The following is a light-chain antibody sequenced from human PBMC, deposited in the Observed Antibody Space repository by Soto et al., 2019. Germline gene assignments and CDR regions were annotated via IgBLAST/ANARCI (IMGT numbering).Light chain of an antibody. CDR1: ESIARH. J-gene: IGKJ5*01. V-gene: IGKV1-39*01. Sequence: IQMTQSPSSLSACVGDRVTITCRASESIARHLNWYQQKPGKAPKLLIYAASSLQNGVPSRFRGGGSGTDFTLTISKLQPEDFATYYCQQSYSTLSITFGQGTRLEIK. CDR2: AAS. CDR3: QQSYSTLSIT.